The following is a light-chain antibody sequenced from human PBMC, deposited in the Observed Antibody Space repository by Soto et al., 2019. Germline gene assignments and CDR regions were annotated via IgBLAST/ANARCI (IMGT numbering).Light chain of an antibody. CDR3: QSYDNSLSGSGV. CDR1: SSNIGAGYD. V-gene: IGLV1-40*01. CDR2: ANS. J-gene: IGLJ1*01. Sequence: QSVLTQPPSVSGAPGQRVTISCTGSSSNIGAGYDVHWYQQLPGTAPKLLIHANSNRPSGVPDRFSGSKSGTSASLAITGLQAEDEADYYCQSYDNSLSGSGVFGTGTKVTVL.